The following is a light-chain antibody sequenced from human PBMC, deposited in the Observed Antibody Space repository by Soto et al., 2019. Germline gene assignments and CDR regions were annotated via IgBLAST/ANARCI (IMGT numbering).Light chain of an antibody. CDR2: GAS. J-gene: IGKJ4*01. Sequence: EIVLTQSPGTLSLSPGERATLSCRASQSVSGSYVAWYQPTPGQAPRLLIYGASSRATGIPDRCSGSGAGTDFTLTISRLEPEDFAVYYCQQYGSSPLTFGQGTKVDIK. CDR3: QQYGSSPLT. CDR1: QSVSGSY. V-gene: IGKV3-20*01.